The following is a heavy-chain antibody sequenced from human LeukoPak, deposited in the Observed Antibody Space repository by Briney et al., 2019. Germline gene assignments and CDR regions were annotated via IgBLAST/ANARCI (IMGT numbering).Heavy chain of an antibody. J-gene: IGHJ4*01. V-gene: IGHV3-43*01. CDR2: INWDGGST. CDR3: TKDLGKVIAAAGTSGFDT. Sequence: GGSLRLSCEASGFNFQDYTMHWVRQPPGKGLEWVALINWDGGSTYYGDSVKGRFTISRDTSKNALYLQMHSLRSEDTALYYSTKDLGKVIAAAGTSGFDTWGRGTLVTVSS. D-gene: IGHD6-13*01. CDR1: GFNFQDYT.